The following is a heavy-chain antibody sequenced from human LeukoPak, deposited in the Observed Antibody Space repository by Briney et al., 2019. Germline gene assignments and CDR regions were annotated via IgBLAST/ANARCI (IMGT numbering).Heavy chain of an antibody. CDR2: ISSSSSYI. D-gene: IGHD3-10*01. V-gene: IGHV3-21*01. J-gene: IGHJ5*02. Sequence: PGGSLRLSCAASGFTFSSYSMNWVRQAPGKGLEWVSSISSSSSYIYYADSVKGRFTISRDNAKNSLYLQMNSLRAEDTAVYYCARVEALAGVNWFDPWGQGTLVTVSS. CDR1: GFTFSSYS. CDR3: ARVEALAGVNWFDP.